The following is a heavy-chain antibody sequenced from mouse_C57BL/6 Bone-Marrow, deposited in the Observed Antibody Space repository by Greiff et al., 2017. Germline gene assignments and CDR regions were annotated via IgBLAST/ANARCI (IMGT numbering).Heavy chain of an antibody. D-gene: IGHD2-3*01. J-gene: IGHJ3*01. Sequence: EVMLVESGGDLVKPGGSLKLSCAASGFTFSSYGMSWVRQTPDKRLEWVATIRSGGSYTYYPDSVKGRFTISRDNAKNTLYLQMSSLKSEDTAMYYCARMMVAWFAYWGQGTLVTVSA. V-gene: IGHV5-6*02. CDR1: GFTFSSYG. CDR3: ARMMVAWFAY. CDR2: IRSGGSYT.